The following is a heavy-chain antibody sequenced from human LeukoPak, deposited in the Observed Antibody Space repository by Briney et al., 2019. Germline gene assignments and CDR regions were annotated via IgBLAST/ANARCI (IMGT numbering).Heavy chain of an antibody. Sequence: GGSLRLSXAASGFTFSNAWMSWVRQAPGKGLEWVGRIKSKTDGGTTDYAAPVKGRFTISRDDSKNTLYLQMNSLKTEDTAVYYCTTLTYYYDSSGYYYLWYFDYWGQGTLVTVSS. V-gene: IGHV3-15*01. CDR1: GFTFSNAW. CDR3: TTLTYYYDSSGYYYLWYFDY. D-gene: IGHD3-22*01. J-gene: IGHJ4*02. CDR2: IKSKTDGGTT.